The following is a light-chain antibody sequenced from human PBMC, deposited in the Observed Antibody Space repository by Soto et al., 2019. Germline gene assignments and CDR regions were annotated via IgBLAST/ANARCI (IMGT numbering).Light chain of an antibody. CDR1: SSNIGNNY. J-gene: IGLJ1*01. CDR2: GNN. V-gene: IGLV1-40*01. CDR3: QSYDSSLSGYV. Sequence: QSVLTQPPSVSAAPGQKVTISCSGSSSNIGNNYVSWYQQLPGTAPKLLIYGNNNRPSGVPDRFSGSKSGTSASLAITGLQADDEADYYCQSYDSSLSGYVFGTGTKLTVL.